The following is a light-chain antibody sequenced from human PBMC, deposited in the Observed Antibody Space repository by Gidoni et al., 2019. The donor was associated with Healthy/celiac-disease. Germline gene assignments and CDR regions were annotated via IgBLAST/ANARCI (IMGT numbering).Light chain of an antibody. Sequence: SYVLTPPPSVSVAPGKTARITCGGKNIGSKSVHWYQQNPGQAPGLVVYDDSDRPSGIPERFSGSNSGNTATLTISRVEAGDEADYYCQVWDSSSDPPYIFGTGTKVTVL. J-gene: IGLJ1*01. CDR3: QVWDSSSDPPYI. CDR1: NIGSKS. V-gene: IGLV3-21*03. CDR2: DDS.